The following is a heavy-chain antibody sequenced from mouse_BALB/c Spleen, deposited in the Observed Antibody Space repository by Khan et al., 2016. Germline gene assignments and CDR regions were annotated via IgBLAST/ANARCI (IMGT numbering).Heavy chain of an antibody. J-gene: IGHJ2*01. CDR2: LSYSGST. CDR3: ASRSWDVDY. CDR1: GYSITSDYA. D-gene: IGHD4-1*01. Sequence: EVQLQESGPGLVKPSQSLSLTCTVTGYSITSDYAWNWIRQFPGNQLEWMGYLSYSGSTSYNPSRKSRISITRDTSKNQFFLQLNSVTTEDTATYYCASRSWDVDYWGEGTTLTVSS. V-gene: IGHV3-2*02.